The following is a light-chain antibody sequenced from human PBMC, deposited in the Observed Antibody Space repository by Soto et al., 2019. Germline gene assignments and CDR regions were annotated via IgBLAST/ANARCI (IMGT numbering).Light chain of an antibody. CDR2: EVS. J-gene: IGLJ2*01. V-gene: IGLV2-14*01. CDR1: SSDIGHYDY. Sequence: QSVLTQPASVSGSPGQSITISCTGTSSDIGHYDYVSWYQQHPGKAPKLMISEVSNRPSGVSNRFSGSKSGNTASLTISGLQTEDAADYYCSSYTSSRTVIFGGGTKLTVL. CDR3: SSYTSSRTVI.